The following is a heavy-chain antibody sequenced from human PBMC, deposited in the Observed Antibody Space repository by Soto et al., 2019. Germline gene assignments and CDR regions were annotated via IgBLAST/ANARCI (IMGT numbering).Heavy chain of an antibody. Sequence: SETLSLTCTVSGGSISSSSYYWGWIRQPPGKGLEWIGSTYYSGSTYYNPSLKSRVTISVDTSKNQFSLKLSSVTAADTAVYYCASFDYDILATFDPWGQGTLVTVSS. D-gene: IGHD3-9*01. CDR2: TYYSGST. CDR3: ASFDYDILATFDP. V-gene: IGHV4-39*01. J-gene: IGHJ5*02. CDR1: GGSISSSSYY.